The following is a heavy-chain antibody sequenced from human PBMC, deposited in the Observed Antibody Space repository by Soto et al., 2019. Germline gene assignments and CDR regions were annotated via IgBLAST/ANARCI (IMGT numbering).Heavy chain of an antibody. CDR3: ARRRAVTGLFVKARHWDY. CDR2: INHSGST. V-gene: IGHV4-34*01. CDR1: GGDCSGDY. J-gene: IGHJ4*01. Sequence: LTCAAYGGDCSGDYWSWIRPPPGKGLEWIGEINHSGSTNYNPSLKSRVTISVDTSKKQFSLKLSSVTAADTAVYYCARRRAVTGLFVKARHWDYWGQGKLGT. D-gene: IGHD1-20*01.